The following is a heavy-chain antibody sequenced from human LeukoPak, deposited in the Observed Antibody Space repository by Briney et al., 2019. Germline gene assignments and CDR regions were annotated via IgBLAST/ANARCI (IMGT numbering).Heavy chain of an antibody. V-gene: IGHV3-11*01. D-gene: IGHD2-15*01. CDR2: ISRSGSTK. CDR1: GFTFSDYN. CDR3: ARVLRYCSGGNCYSGGLGYMDV. Sequence: GGSLRLSCAASGFTFSDYNMRWIRRAPGKGLEWVSSISRSGSTKYYADSVKGRFTISRDNAKNSLFLQMNSLRAEDTAVYYCARVLRYCSGGNCYSGGLGYMDVWGKGTTVTISS. J-gene: IGHJ6*03.